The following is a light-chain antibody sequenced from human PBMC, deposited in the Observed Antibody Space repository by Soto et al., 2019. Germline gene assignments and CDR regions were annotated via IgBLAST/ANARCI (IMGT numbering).Light chain of an antibody. CDR3: SSYTTIKTVV. CDR1: SSDVGGYNY. J-gene: IGLJ2*01. V-gene: IGLV2-8*01. CDR2: EVS. Sequence: QPVLTQPPSASGSPGQSVTISCTGTSSDVGGYNYVSWYQQHPGKAPKLMIYEVSKRPSGVPDRFSGSKSGNTASLTVSGLQAEDEADYHCSSYTTIKTVVFGGGTKLTVL.